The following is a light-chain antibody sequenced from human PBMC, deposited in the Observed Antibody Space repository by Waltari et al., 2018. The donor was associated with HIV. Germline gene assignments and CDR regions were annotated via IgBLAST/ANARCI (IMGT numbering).Light chain of an antibody. Sequence: QSVLTQPPSVSAAPGQKVTISCSGSSSNIGNNYVTWYQQLPGTAPKLLIYDSNKRPSGIPDRLSGSKSGTSGTLAITGLQTGDEADYYCGTWDSSLSAWVFGGGTKLTVL. CDR2: DSN. CDR3: GTWDSSLSAWV. CDR1: SSNIGNNY. J-gene: IGLJ3*02. V-gene: IGLV1-51*01.